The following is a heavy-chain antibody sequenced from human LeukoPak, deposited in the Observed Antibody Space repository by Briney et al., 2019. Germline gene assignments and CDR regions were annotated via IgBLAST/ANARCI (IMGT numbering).Heavy chain of an antibody. Sequence: SETLSLTCAVYGGSFSGYYWSWIRQPPGKGLEWIGEINHSGSTNYNPPLKSRVTISVDTSKNQFSLKLSSVTAADTAVYYCARPRANWGFWRGPFDYWGQGTLVTVSS. CDR2: INHSGST. V-gene: IGHV4-34*01. J-gene: IGHJ4*02. D-gene: IGHD7-27*01. CDR3: ARPRANWGFWRGPFDY. CDR1: GGSFSGYY.